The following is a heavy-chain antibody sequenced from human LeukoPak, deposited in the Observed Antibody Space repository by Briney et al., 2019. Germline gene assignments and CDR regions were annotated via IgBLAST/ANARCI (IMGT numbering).Heavy chain of an antibody. CDR1: GFTFSTYW. J-gene: IGHJ4*02. Sequence: GSLRLSCAASGFTFSTYWMHWVRQAPGEGLVWVSRINSDDSIINYADSVKGRLTISRDNAKNTLYLQMNSLRAEDTAVYYCARDSGEGSGWHTYPSYWGQGTLVTVSS. V-gene: IGHV3-74*01. CDR3: ARDSGEGSGWHTYPSY. D-gene: IGHD6-19*01. CDR2: INSDDSII.